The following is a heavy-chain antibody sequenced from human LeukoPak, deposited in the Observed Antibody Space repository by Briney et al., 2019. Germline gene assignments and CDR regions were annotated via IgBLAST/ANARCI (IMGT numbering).Heavy chain of an antibody. Sequence: GGSLRLSCAASGFTFSSYNMNWVRQAPGKGLEWVSYISSSSSTIHYADSVKGRFTISRDNAKNSLYLQMNSLRAEDTAVYYCARSYSGYEGKDYWGQGTLVTVSS. CDR3: ARSYSGYEGKDY. J-gene: IGHJ4*02. CDR1: GFTFSSYN. D-gene: IGHD5-12*01. V-gene: IGHV3-48*04. CDR2: ISSSSSTI.